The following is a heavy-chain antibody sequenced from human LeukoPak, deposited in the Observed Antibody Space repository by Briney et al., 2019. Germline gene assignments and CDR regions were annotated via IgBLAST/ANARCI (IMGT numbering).Heavy chain of an antibody. D-gene: IGHD2/OR15-2a*01. Sequence: SETLSLTCAVYGGSFSGYYWSWIRQPPGKGLEWIGEITHSGSTNYNPSLKSRVTISVDTSKYPFSLKLSSVTAADTAVHYCARGRGYFHWHFDLWGRGTLVTVSS. CDR3: ARGRGYFHWHFDL. J-gene: IGHJ2*01. CDR1: GGSFSGYY. V-gene: IGHV4-34*01. CDR2: ITHSGST.